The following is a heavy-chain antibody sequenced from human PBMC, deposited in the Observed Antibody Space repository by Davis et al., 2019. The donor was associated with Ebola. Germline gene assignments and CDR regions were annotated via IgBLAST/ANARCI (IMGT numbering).Heavy chain of an antibody. Sequence: GESLKISCAASGFTFSSYWMSWVRQAPGKGLEWVANIKQDGSEKYYVDSVKGRFTISRDNAKNSLSLQMNSLRAEDTAVYYCARRGVTTNPWGLGFDPWGQGTLVTVSS. CDR1: GFTFSSYW. CDR3: ARRGVTTNPWGLGFDP. D-gene: IGHD4-11*01. V-gene: IGHV3-7*01. CDR2: IKQDGSEK. J-gene: IGHJ5*02.